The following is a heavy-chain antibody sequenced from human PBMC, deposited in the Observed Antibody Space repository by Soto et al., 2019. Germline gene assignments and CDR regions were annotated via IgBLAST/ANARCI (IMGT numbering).Heavy chain of an antibody. D-gene: IGHD6-13*01. CDR3: AKGGSSSWLRDGLDI. Sequence: EEQLVESGGGPVKSGRSLRVSCAASGFNFDEYAMHWVRQAPEKGLEWVSGISSNSGRIGYADSVKCRFTISTDNAKNSLYLQMNSLRSEYTALYYCAKGGSSSWLRDGLDIWGQGTMVSVSS. J-gene: IGHJ3*02. CDR1: GFNFDEYA. V-gene: IGHV3-9*01. CDR2: ISSNSGRI.